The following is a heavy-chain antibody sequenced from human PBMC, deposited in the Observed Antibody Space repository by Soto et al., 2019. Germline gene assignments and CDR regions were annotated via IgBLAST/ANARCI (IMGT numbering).Heavy chain of an antibody. CDR1: GGSISSSNL. J-gene: IGHJ6*02. V-gene: IGHV4-4*02. D-gene: IGHD5-12*01. Sequence: PSWTLSLTCAVSGGSISSSNLWSWVRQPPGKGLEWIGEIYHSGSTNYNPSLKSRVTISVDKSKNQFSLKLSSVTAADTAVYYCAASCVGCRGFNYYVIDVWAQGTSVTV. CDR3: AASCVGCRGFNYYVIDV. CDR2: IYHSGST.